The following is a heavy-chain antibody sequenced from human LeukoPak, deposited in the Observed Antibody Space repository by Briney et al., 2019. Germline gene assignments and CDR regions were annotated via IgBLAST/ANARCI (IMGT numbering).Heavy chain of an antibody. D-gene: IGHD4-17*01. CDR3: ATEVGRYYGVNYYYYMDV. V-gene: IGHV1-24*01. CDR2: FDPEDGET. CDR1: GYTLTGLS. Sequence: ASVKVSCKVSGYTLTGLSMHWVRQAPGKGLEWMGGFDPEDGETIYAQKFQGRVTMTEDTSTDTAYMELSSLRSEDTAVYYCATEVGRYYGVNYYYYMDVWGKGTTVTVSS. J-gene: IGHJ6*03.